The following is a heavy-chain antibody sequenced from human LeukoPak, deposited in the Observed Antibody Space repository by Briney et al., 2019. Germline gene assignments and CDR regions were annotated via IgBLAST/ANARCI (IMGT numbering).Heavy chain of an antibody. CDR2: LYSGGAT. D-gene: IGHD4/OR15-4a*01. V-gene: IGHV3-66*01. CDR3: TRDSANYHFAY. CDR1: GFTVKDIF. Sequence: GGSLRLSCAASGFTVKDIFMSWVRQAPGKGLEWVSVLYSGGATYYADSVKGRFTISRDNSKNIVFLQMNDLRTEDTAFYYCTRDSANYHFAYWGQGALVTVSS. J-gene: IGHJ4*02.